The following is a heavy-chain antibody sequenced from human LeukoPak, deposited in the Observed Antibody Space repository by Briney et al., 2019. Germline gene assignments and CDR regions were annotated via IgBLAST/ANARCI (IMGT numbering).Heavy chain of an antibody. J-gene: IGHJ6*03. V-gene: IGHV1-8*03. CDR2: MNPNSGNT. Sequence: ASVKVSCKASGYTFTSYDINWVRQATGQGLEWMGWMNPNSGNTGYAQKFQGRVTITRNTSISTAYMELSSLRSEDTAVYYCARVSGFSSGWYDYYYYYYMDVWGKGTTVTVSS. D-gene: IGHD6-19*01. CDR3: ARVSGFSSGWYDYYYYYYMDV. CDR1: GYTFTSYD.